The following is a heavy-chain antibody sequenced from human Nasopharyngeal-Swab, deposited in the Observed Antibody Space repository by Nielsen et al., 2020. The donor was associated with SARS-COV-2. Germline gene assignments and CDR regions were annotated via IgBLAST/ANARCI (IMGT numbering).Heavy chain of an antibody. Sequence: GGSLRLSCAASGFTFSSYAMYWVRQAPGKGLEWVAVISYDGINKYYADSVKGRFTISRDNSKNTLYLQMNSLRAEDTAVYYCARDWDNYDSSGYYDGGGAFDIWGQGTMVTVSS. J-gene: IGHJ3*02. CDR3: ARDWDNYDSSGYYDGGGAFDI. CDR1: GFTFSSYA. V-gene: IGHV3-30-3*01. CDR2: ISYDGINK. D-gene: IGHD3-22*01.